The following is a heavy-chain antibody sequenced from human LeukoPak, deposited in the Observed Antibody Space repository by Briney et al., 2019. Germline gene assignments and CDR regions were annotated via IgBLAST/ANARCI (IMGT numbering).Heavy chain of an antibody. J-gene: IGHJ3*02. Sequence: GASVKVSCKASGGTFSSYAISWVRQAPGQGLEWMGGIIPIFGTANYAQKFQGRVTITTDESTSTAYMELSSLRSEDTAVYYCARVCGSGSYPNAFDIWGQGTMVTVSS. CDR1: GGTFSSYA. V-gene: IGHV1-69*05. CDR3: ARVCGSGSYPNAFDI. D-gene: IGHD1-26*01. CDR2: IIPIFGTA.